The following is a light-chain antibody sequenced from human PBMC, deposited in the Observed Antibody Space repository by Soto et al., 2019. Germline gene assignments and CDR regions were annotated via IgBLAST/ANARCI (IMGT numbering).Light chain of an antibody. Sequence: QSVLTQPPSASGTPGQRVTMSCSGTTSNIGNNHVYWYRQLPGTAPKLLIYSSNQRPSGVPDRISGSTSGTSASLAISGLRSEDEADYYCAAWDDSLSGPVFGGGTKVTVL. V-gene: IGLV1-47*02. CDR2: SSN. CDR3: AAWDDSLSGPV. J-gene: IGLJ3*02. CDR1: TSNIGNNH.